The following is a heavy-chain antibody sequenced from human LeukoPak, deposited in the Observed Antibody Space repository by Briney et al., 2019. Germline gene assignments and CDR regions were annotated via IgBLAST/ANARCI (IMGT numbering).Heavy chain of an antibody. CDR1: GFTFSTYS. Sequence: GGSLRLSCAASGFTFSTYSMNWVRQAPGKGLEWVSSISSSSSYIYYADSLKGRFTLSRDNAKSSLFLQMNSLRAEDTAVYYCAREGDGYNYVRYWGQGTLVTVSS. V-gene: IGHV3-21*01. CDR3: AREGDGYNYVRY. CDR2: ISSSSSYI. J-gene: IGHJ4*02. D-gene: IGHD5-24*01.